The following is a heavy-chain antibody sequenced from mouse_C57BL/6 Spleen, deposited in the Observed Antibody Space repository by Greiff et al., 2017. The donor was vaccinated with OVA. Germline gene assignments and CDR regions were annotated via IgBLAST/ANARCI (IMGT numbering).Heavy chain of an antibody. CDR3: AREGDERGPLDY. Sequence: VQRVESGPGLVQPSQSLSISCTVSGFSLTSYGVHWVRQSPGKGLEWLGVIWSGGSTAYNAAFISSLSISKDHSTSQVFFKMSSLQDDDTAIYYCAREGDERGPLDYWGQGTTLTVSA. CDR2: IWSGGST. J-gene: IGHJ2*01. CDR1: GFSLTSYG. V-gene: IGHV2-2*01.